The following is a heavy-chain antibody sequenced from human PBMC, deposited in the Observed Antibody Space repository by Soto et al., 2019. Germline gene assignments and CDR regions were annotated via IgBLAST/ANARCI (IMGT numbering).Heavy chain of an antibody. V-gene: IGHV3-23*01. J-gene: IGHJ4*02. CDR3: AKAPPVLLWFGELSDY. Sequence: GGSLRLSCAASGFTSSSYAMSWVRQAPGKGLEWVSAISGSGGSTYYADSVKGRFTISRDNSKNTLYLQMNSLRAEDTAVYYCAKAPPVLLWFGELSDYWGQGTLVTVSS. D-gene: IGHD3-10*01. CDR2: ISGSGGST. CDR1: GFTSSSYA.